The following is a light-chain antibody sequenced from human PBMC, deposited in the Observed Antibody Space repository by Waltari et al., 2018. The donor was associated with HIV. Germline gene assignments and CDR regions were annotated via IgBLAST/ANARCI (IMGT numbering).Light chain of an antibody. CDR3: QQTSSFPLT. V-gene: IGKV1-12*01. Sequence: DIQMSQTPRSMSASVGDRVTMTCRASEGIGNWLGWYQQKSGKAPKLLILGAYTLQSGVPSRFNGTGSGTTFSLTITVLHPEDFATYFCQQTSSFPLTFGPGTTLDI. CDR2: GAY. J-gene: IGKJ2*01. CDR1: EGIGNW.